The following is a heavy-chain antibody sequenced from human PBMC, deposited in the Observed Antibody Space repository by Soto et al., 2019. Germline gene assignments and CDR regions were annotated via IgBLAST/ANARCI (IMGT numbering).Heavy chain of an antibody. D-gene: IGHD2-21*02. CDR1: GYTFTSYG. V-gene: IGHV1-18*01. J-gene: IGHJ4*02. Sequence: QVQLVQSGAEVKKPGASVKVSCKASGYTFTSYGISWVRQAPGQGLEWMGWISAYNGNTNYAQKLQGRVTMTTDTPXSTXYMERRSLRSDDTAVYYCARALDCGGDCYPYYFDYWGQGTLVTVSS. CDR3: ARALDCGGDCYPYYFDY. CDR2: ISAYNGNT.